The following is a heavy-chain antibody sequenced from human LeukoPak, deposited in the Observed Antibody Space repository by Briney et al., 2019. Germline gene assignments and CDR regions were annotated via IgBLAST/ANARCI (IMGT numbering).Heavy chain of an antibody. CDR1: GGSISSYY. CDR3: ARTSMAAPGTFDH. J-gene: IGHJ4*02. D-gene: IGHD6-13*01. V-gene: IGHV4-59*08. CDR2: VYYSGGT. Sequence: SETLSLTCTVSGGSISSYYWSCIRQPPGKGLEWIGYVYYSGGTNYNPSLKSRVTISVDTSKNQFSLRLSSVTAADTAVYYCARTSMAAPGTFDHWAREPWSPSPQ.